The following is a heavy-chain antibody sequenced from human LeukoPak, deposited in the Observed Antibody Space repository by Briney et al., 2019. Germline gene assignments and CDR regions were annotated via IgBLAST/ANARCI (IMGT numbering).Heavy chain of an antibody. V-gene: IGHV3-15*01. D-gene: IGHD3-3*01. CDR3: TTDSDYDFWPRLSDV. J-gene: IGHJ6*04. CDR1: RCTFRNAW. CDR2: IKSKTDGGTT. Sequence: AVRLSCVASRCTFRNAWMSWVRQAPGAGLEWVGRIKSKTDGGTTDYAAPVKGRFTLSRDDSKNTLYLQMNSLKTEDTAVYYCTTDSDYDFWPRLSDVWGKGTTVTVSS.